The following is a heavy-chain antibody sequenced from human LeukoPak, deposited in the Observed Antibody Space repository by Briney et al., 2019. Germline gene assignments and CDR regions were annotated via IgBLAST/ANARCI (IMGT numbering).Heavy chain of an antibody. J-gene: IGHJ5*02. V-gene: IGHV3-21*01. CDR3: ARGADGVSSNSRGWFDP. D-gene: IGHD2-15*01. CDR2: ISTSSSYI. Sequence: GGSLRLSCAASGFTFDDYTMYWVRQAPGKGLEWVSSISTSSSYIYYADSVKGRFTISRDNAGNSLYLQMNTLRAEDTAVYSCARGADGVSSNSRGWFDPWGQGTLVTVSS. CDR1: GFTFDDYT.